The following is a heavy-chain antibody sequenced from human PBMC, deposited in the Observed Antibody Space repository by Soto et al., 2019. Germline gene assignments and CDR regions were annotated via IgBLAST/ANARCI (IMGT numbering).Heavy chain of an antibody. CDR1: GYTFTSYG. Sequence: ASVKVSCKASGYTFTSYGISWVRQAPGQGLEWMGWISAYNGNTNYAQKLQGRVTMTTDTSTSTAYMELRSLRSDDTAVYYCARDLVPGYCSSTSCYGVYNWFDPWGQGTLVTSPQ. CDR3: ARDLVPGYCSSTSCYGVYNWFDP. CDR2: ISAYNGNT. D-gene: IGHD2-2*01. J-gene: IGHJ5*02. V-gene: IGHV1-18*01.